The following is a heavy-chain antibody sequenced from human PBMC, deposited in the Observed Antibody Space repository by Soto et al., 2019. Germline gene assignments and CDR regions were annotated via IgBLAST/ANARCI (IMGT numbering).Heavy chain of an antibody. CDR3: ARGRYYGMDV. CDR2: IDSGGSST. CDR1: GFAFNTYW. J-gene: IGHJ6*02. V-gene: IGHV3-74*01. Sequence: GGSLRLSCAASGFAFNTYWMHWVRQAPGKGLVWVSRIDSGGSSTSYADSVKGRFTISGDNARNTLYLQMNSLRAEDTAVYYCARGRYYGMDVWGQGTTVTVSS.